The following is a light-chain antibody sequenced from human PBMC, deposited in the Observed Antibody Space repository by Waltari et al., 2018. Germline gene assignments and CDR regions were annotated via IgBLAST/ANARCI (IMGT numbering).Light chain of an antibody. CDR1: QSVSSY. CDR2: DAS. V-gene: IGKV3-11*01. J-gene: IGKJ2*01. Sequence: EIVLTQSPATLSLSPGERATLSCRASQSVSSYLAWYQQKPGQAPRLRIYDASNRATGIPARFSGSGSGTDFTLTISSLEPEDFAVYYCQQRSNYTFGQGTKLEIK. CDR3: QQRSNYT.